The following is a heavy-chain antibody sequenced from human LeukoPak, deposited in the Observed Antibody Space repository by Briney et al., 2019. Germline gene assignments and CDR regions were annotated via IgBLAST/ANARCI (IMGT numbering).Heavy chain of an antibody. J-gene: IGHJ4*02. CDR2: INHSGST. CDR1: GGSISSYY. Sequence: SSETLSLTCTVSGGSISSYYWSWIRQPPGKGLEWIGEINHSGSTNYNPSLKSRVTISVDTSKNQFSLKLSSVTAADTAVYYCARAPPDYGDYFDYWGQGTLVTVSS. CDR3: ARAPPDYGDYFDY. V-gene: IGHV4-34*01. D-gene: IGHD4-17*01.